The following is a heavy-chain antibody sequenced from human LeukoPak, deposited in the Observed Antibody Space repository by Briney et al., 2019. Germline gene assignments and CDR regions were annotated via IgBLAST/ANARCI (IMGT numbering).Heavy chain of an antibody. Sequence: GGSLRLSCAASGFTFSSYAMSWVRQAPGKGLEWVSAISGSGGSTYYADSVKGRFTISRDNSKNTLYLQMNSLRAEDTAVYYCAKDPERITIFGVVISKVLFDYWGQGTLVTVSS. V-gene: IGHV3-23*01. D-gene: IGHD3-3*01. J-gene: IGHJ4*02. CDR1: GFTFSSYA. CDR3: AKDPERITIFGVVISKVLFDY. CDR2: ISGSGGST.